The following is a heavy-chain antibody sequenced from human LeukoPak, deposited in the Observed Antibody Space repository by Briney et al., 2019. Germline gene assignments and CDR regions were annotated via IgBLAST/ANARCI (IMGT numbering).Heavy chain of an antibody. V-gene: IGHV4-59*08. CDR2: TSNGGRT. Sequence: SETLSLTCTVSGGSIGSYYWSWIRQPPGKGLEGIGYTSNGGRTKYSPSLESRLSISVDTSKNQISLRLNSVTAADTAVYYCARHVDWLDNWFDPWGQGTLVTVSS. D-gene: IGHD3/OR15-3a*01. J-gene: IGHJ5*02. CDR3: ARHVDWLDNWFDP. CDR1: GGSIGSYY.